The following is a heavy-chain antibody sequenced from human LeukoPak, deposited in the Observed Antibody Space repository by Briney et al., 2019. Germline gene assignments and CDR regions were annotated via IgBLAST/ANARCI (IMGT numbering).Heavy chain of an antibody. CDR3: ARVRRVYGDYEGAFDI. Sequence: ASVKVSCKASGYTFTSYYMHWVRQAPGQGLEWMGIINPSGGSTSYAQKFQGRVTMTRDTSISTAYMELSRLRSDGTAVYYCARVRRVYGDYEGAFDIWGQGTMVTVSS. V-gene: IGHV1-46*01. CDR2: INPSGGST. J-gene: IGHJ3*02. D-gene: IGHD4-17*01. CDR1: GYTFTSYY.